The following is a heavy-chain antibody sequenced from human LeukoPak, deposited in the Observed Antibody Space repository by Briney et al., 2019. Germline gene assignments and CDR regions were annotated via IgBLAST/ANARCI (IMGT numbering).Heavy chain of an antibody. CDR3: ARRGVVPAAMLGAFWYFDL. V-gene: IGHV4-30-4*08. D-gene: IGHD2-2*01. Sequence: PSETLSLTCTVSGGSISSGDYYWSWIRQPPGKGVEWIGYIYYSGSTYYNPSLKSRVTISVDTSKNQFSLKLSSVTAADTAVYYCARRGVVPAAMLGAFWYFDLWGRGTLVTVSS. J-gene: IGHJ2*01. CDR1: GGSISSGDYY. CDR2: IYYSGST.